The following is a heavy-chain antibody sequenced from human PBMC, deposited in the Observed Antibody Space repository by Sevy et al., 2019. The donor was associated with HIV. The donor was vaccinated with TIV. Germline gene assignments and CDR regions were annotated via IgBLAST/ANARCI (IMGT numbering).Heavy chain of an antibody. CDR2: VTPNSGAT. CDR3: AGQSLGWYNWFDP. Sequence: ASVKVSCKASGYNFYIHWVRQAPGQGLEWMGRVTPNSGATTYAQRFQGRVPMTMDTSISTAYMGLSGLKSDDTAIYYCAGQSLGWYNWFDPWGQGTLVTVSS. D-gene: IGHD6-19*01. V-gene: IGHV1-2*06. CDR1: GYNFY. J-gene: IGHJ5*02.